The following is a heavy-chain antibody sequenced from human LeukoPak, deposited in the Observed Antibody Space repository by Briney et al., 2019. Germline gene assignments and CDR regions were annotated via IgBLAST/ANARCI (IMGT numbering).Heavy chain of an antibody. J-gene: IGHJ4*02. CDR1: EFTFSTYS. CDR2: ISSSSSYI. V-gene: IGHV3-21*01. Sequence: PGGSLRLSCAASEFTFSTYSMNWVRQAPGKGLEWVSYISSSSSYIYYADSVKGRFTISRDNAKNSLYLRMNSLRDEDTAVYYCAREAVAGSGVYYFDYWGQGTLVTVSS. D-gene: IGHD6-19*01. CDR3: AREAVAGSGVYYFDY.